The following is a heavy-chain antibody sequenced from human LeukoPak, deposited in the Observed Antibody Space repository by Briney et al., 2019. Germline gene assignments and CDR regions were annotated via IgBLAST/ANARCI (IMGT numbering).Heavy chain of an antibody. CDR1: GFTFSSYS. J-gene: IGHJ4*02. CDR2: ISSSSSYK. D-gene: IGHD3-16*01. CDR3: ARGSNDYVWGIDY. V-gene: IGHV3-21*01. Sequence: GGSLRLSCAASGFTFSSYSMNWVRQAPGKGLEWVSSISSSSSYKYYADPVKGRFTISRDNAKNSLYLQMNSLRAEDTAVYYCARGSNDYVWGIDYWGKGTLVTVSS.